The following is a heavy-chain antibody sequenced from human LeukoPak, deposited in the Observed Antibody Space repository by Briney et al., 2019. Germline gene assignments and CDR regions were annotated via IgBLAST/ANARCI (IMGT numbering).Heavy chain of an antibody. J-gene: IGHJ4*02. D-gene: IGHD3-22*01. CDR3: AKDRWAYYDSSGYYYVY. CDR2: ISGSGGST. CDR1: GFTFSSYA. V-gene: IGHV3-23*01. Sequence: GGSLKLSCAASGFTFSSYAMSWVRQAPGKGLEWVPAISGSGGSTYYADSVKGRFTISRDNSKNTLYLQMNSLRAEDTAVYYCAKDRWAYYDSSGYYYVYWGQGTLVTVSS.